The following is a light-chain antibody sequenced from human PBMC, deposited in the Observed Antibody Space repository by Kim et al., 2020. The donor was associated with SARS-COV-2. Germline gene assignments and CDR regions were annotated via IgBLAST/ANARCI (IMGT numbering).Light chain of an antibody. CDR1: QSVSSSY. CDR3: QQYGSSPVR. J-gene: IGKJ1*01. V-gene: IGKV3-20*01. CDR2: GAS. Sequence: EIVLTQSPGTLSLSPGERATLSCRASQSVSSSYLAWYQQKPGQAPRLLIYGASSRATGIPDRFSGSGSGTDFTLTISRLEPEDFAVYYCQQYGSSPVRFGQGTRVDIK.